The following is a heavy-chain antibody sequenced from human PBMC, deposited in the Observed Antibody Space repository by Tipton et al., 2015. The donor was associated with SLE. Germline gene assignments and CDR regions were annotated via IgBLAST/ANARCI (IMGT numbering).Heavy chain of an antibody. V-gene: IGHV3-30*04. CDR2: ISYDGSNK. Sequence: SLRLSCAASGFTFSSYAMHWVRQAPGKGLEWVAVISYDGSNKYYADSVKGRFTISRDTSKNTLYLQMNSLRAEDTAVYYCAREAARAAGPFDYWRQGTLVTVSS. J-gene: IGHJ4*02. CDR1: GFTFSSYA. D-gene: IGHD6-6*01. CDR3: AREAARAAGPFDY.